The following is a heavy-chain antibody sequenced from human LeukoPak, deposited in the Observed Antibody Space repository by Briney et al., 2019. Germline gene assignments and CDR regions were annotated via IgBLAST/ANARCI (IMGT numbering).Heavy chain of an antibody. V-gene: IGHV3-7*03. CDR2: IKQDGSDK. D-gene: IGHD2-21*02. CDR3: ATYHNTLTAKRSYY. CDR1: GITFSNYW. Sequence: GGSLRLSCAASGITFSNYWMKWVRQAPGKGLEWLATIKQDGSDKFYVDSVKGRFTISRDNAGNSLYLQMNSLRAEDTAVYYCATYHNTLTAKRSYYWGQGTLVTVSS. J-gene: IGHJ4*02.